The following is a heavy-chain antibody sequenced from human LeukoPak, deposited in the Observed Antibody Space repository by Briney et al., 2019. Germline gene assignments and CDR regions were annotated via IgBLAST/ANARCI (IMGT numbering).Heavy chain of an antibody. Sequence: ASVTVSCKASGYTVTGNYMHWVRQAPGQGLEWMGWINPNSGGTNYAQKFQGRVTMTRDTSISTAYMELSRLRSDDTAVYYCARVSTDETWNDEGYFDYWGQGTLVTVSS. CDR2: INPNSGGT. D-gene: IGHD1-1*01. J-gene: IGHJ4*02. V-gene: IGHV1-2*02. CDR3: ARVSTDETWNDEGYFDY. CDR1: GYTVTGNY.